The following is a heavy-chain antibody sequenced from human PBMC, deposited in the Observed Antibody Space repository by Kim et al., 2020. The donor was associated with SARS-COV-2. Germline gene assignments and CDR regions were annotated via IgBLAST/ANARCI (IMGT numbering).Heavy chain of an antibody. CDR1: GGSFSGYY. CDR2: INHSGST. J-gene: IGHJ5*02. Sequence: SETLSLTCAVYGGSFSGYYWSWIRQPPGKGLEWIGEINHSGSTNYNPSLKSRVTISVDTSKNQFSLKLSSVTAADTAVYYCARVRNYYGSGSSWFDPWGQGTLVTVSS. D-gene: IGHD3-10*01. CDR3: ARVRNYYGSGSSWFDP. V-gene: IGHV4-34*01.